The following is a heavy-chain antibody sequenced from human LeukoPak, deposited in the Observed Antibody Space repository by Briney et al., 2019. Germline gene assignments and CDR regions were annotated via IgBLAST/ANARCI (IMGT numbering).Heavy chain of an antibody. J-gene: IGHJ6*02. Sequence: GGSLRLSCAASGFTFSESWMTWVRQVPGQGLEWVAHINHEGGGIQYVDSVKGRFTISRDNAKGSVYLQMNSLRAEDTAIYHCATYINWVAGDVWGQGTTVIVSS. CDR2: INHEGGGI. CDR3: ATYINWVAGDV. V-gene: IGHV3-7*01. CDR1: GFTFSESW. D-gene: IGHD1-1*01.